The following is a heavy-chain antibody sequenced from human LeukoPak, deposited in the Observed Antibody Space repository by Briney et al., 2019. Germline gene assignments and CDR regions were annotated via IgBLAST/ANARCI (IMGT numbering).Heavy chain of an antibody. CDR2: IYYSGST. D-gene: IGHD3-22*01. V-gene: IGHV4-59*01. Sequence: SETLSLTCTVSGGSISSYYWSWIRQPPGKGLEWIGYIYYSGSTNYNPSLKSRVTISVDTSKNQFSLKLSSVTAADTAVYYCAKYYNESSGYLYYFDYWGQGTLVTVSS. CDR1: GGSISSYY. J-gene: IGHJ4*02. CDR3: AKYYNESSGYLYYFDY.